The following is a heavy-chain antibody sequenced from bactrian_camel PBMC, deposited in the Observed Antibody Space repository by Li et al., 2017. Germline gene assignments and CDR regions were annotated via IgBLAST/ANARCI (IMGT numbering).Heavy chain of an antibody. CDR2: IDNEGGNT. CDR1: KYSFSDYS. Sequence: DVQLVESGGGLVQPGGSLRLSCVASKYSFSDYSMSWARQAPGKGLEWVSAIDNEGGNTYYADSVKGRFTISRDNAKNTLYLKLNSLRTEDTAMYYCAVSTTSYSPVFGQGTQVTVS. J-gene: IGHJ4*01. V-gene: IGHV3S31*01. D-gene: IGHD7*01.